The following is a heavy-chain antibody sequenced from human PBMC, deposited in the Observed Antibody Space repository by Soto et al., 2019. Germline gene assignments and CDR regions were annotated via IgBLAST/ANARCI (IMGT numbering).Heavy chain of an antibody. CDR1: GFTFSGHT. D-gene: IGHD2-15*01. CDR3: AKARCTSNTCYVPDH. Sequence: SGGSLRLSCAASGFTFSGHTMSWVRQAPGKGLEWVSAISGSGGSPSYADSVQGRFTISRDNPKNTLYLQMSSLRVEDTAIYYCAKARCTSNTCYVPDHWGQGTLVTVSS. CDR2: ISGSGGSP. V-gene: IGHV3-23*01. J-gene: IGHJ5*02.